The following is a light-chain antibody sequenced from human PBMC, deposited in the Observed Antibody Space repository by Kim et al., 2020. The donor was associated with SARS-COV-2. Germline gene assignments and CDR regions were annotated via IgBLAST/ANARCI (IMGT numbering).Light chain of an antibody. CDR3: QQTYTTPPWT. J-gene: IGKJ1*01. CDR1: QSIIRY. V-gene: IGKV1-39*01. Sequence: DIQMTQSPSSLSASVGDRVTITCRASQSIIRYLNWYQQKPGKDPDLLIYAASSLQSGVPSRFSGSGSGTEFTLTISSLQPEDLATYYCQQTYTTPPWTFGQGTKVDIK. CDR2: AAS.